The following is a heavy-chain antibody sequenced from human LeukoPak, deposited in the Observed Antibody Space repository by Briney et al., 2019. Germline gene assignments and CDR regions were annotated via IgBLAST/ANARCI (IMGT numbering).Heavy chain of an antibody. CDR3: AKDSGYDPFYKLDF. CDR1: GITFSSYA. Sequence: GGCLRLSCAAAGITFSSYALHWVRQAPNKGLEWVAVISYDGSNKYYADFVEGRFTISRDNSKNTLYLQMSSLRAEDTAVYYCAKDSGYDPFYKLDFWGQGTLVTVSS. D-gene: IGHD5-12*01. J-gene: IGHJ4*02. V-gene: IGHV3-30-3*01. CDR2: ISYDGSNK.